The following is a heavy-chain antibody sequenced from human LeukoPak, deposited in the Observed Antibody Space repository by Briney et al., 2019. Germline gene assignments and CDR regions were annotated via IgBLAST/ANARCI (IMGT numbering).Heavy chain of an antibody. Sequence: GGSLRLSCAASGFTFSSYEMNWVRQAPGKGLEWVSYISSSGSTIYYADSVKGRFTISRDNAKNSLYLQMNSLRAEDTAVYYCARDRLRFLEWSPPYWYFDLWGRGTLVTVSS. D-gene: IGHD3-3*01. V-gene: IGHV3-48*03. J-gene: IGHJ2*01. CDR3: ARDRLRFLEWSPPYWYFDL. CDR2: ISSSGSTI. CDR1: GFTFSSYE.